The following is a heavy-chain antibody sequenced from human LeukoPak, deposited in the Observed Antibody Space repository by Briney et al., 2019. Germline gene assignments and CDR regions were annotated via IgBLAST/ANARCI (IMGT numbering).Heavy chain of an antibody. CDR2: ISAYNGNT. V-gene: IGHV1-18*01. CDR1: GYTFTSYG. Sequence: ASVKVSCKASGYTFTSYGISWVRQAPGQGLEWMGWISAYNGNTNYAQKLQGRVTMTTDTSTSTAYMELRSLRSDDTAVYYCARRPFCGGDCYGPNWFDPWGQGTLVTVSS. CDR3: ARRPFCGGDCYGPNWFDP. J-gene: IGHJ5*02. D-gene: IGHD2-21*02.